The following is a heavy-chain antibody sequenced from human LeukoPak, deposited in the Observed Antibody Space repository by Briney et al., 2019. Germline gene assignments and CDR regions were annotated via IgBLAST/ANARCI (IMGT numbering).Heavy chain of an antibody. CDR1: GGSISRSRDY. D-gene: IGHD6-13*01. V-gene: IGHV4-39*07. J-gene: IGHJ3*02. CDR3: AREPIAAARRAFDI. Sequence: SETLSLTCTVSGGSISRSRDYWGWIRQPPGKGLEWIGYIYYSGSTYYNPSLKSRVTISVHTSKNQFSLKLSSVTAADTAVYYCAREPIAAARRAFDIWGQGTMVTVSS. CDR2: IYYSGST.